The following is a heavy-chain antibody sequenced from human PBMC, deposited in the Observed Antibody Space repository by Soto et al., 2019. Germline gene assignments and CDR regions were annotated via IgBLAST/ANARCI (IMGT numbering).Heavy chain of an antibody. Sequence: SETLSLTYAVSGYSISSGYYWGWIRQPPGKGLEWIGSIYHSGSTYYNPSLKSRVTISVDTSKNQFSLKLSSVTAADTAVYYCARDGPGGFFDYWRQGTQVTVSS. CDR1: GYSISSGYY. CDR2: IYHSGST. CDR3: ARDGPGGFFDY. V-gene: IGHV4-38-2*02. D-gene: IGHD1-1*01. J-gene: IGHJ4*02.